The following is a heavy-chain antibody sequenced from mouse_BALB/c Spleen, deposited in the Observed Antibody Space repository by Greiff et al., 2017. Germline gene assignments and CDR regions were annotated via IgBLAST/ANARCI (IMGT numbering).Heavy chain of an antibody. Sequence: EVQLQQSGAELVRPGALVKLSCKASGFNIKDYYMHWVKQRPEQGLEWIGWIDPENGNTIYDPKFQGKASITADTSSNTAYLQLSSLTSEDTAVYYCARSNYYGSSYDAYWGQGTLVTVSA. J-gene: IGHJ3*01. CDR2: IDPENGNT. V-gene: IGHV14-1*02. D-gene: IGHD1-1*01. CDR1: GFNIKDYY. CDR3: ARSNYYGSSYDAY.